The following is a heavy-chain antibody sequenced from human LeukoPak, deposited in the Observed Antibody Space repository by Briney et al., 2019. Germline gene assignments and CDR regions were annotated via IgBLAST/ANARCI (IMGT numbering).Heavy chain of an antibody. J-gene: IGHJ4*02. D-gene: IGHD1-26*01. V-gene: IGHV3-30*18. CDR1: GFTFSSYG. CDR3: AKGLNTWELRGALDY. CDR2: ISYDGSNK. Sequence: GGSLRLSCAASGFTFSSYGMHWVRQAPGKGLEWVAVISYDGSNKYYADSVKGRFTISRDNSKNTLYLQMNSLRAEDTAVYHCAKGLNTWELRGALDYWGQGTLVTVSS.